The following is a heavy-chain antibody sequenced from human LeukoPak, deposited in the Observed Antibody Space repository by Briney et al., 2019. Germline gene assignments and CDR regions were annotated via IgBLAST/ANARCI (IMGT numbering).Heavy chain of an antibody. J-gene: IGHJ4*02. Sequence: GGSLRLSCAASGFTFSSYGMHWVRQAPGKGLEWVAFIRYDGSNKYYADSVKGRFTISRDNSKNTLFLQINSLKAGNRGGFYFARGLFGWGQGPLVTVSS. CDR2: IRYDGSNK. D-gene: IGHD3-10*01. V-gene: IGHV3-30*02. CDR3: ARGLFG. CDR1: GFTFSSYG.